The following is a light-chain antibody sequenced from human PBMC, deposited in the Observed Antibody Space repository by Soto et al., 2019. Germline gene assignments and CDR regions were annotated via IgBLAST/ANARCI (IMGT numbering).Light chain of an antibody. Sequence: QSALTQPRSVSGSPGQSVTIPCTGTSSDVGGFYYVSWYQQHPGKAPKLLIYDVGKRPSGVPDRFSGSKSGNTASLTISGLQVEDEADYYCCSYAGTYTYVFGTGTKLTVL. CDR3: CSYAGTYTYV. J-gene: IGLJ1*01. CDR2: DVG. V-gene: IGLV2-11*01. CDR1: SSDVGGFYY.